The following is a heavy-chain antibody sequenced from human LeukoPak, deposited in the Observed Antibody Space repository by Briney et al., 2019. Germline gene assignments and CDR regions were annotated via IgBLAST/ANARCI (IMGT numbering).Heavy chain of an antibody. CDR3: ARQLSPEQLVVDY. CDR1: GYSFTSYW. D-gene: IGHD6-6*01. V-gene: IGHV5-51*01. CDR2: IYPGDSDT. Sequence: PGESLKISCKGTGYSFTSYWIGWVRQMPGKGLEWMGIIYPGDSDTRYSPSFQGQVTISADKSISTAYLQWSSLKASDTAMYYCARQLSPEQLVVDYWGQGTLVTVSS. J-gene: IGHJ4*02.